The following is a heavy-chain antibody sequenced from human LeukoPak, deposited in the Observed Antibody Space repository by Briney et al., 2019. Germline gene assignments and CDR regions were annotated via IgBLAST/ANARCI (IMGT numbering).Heavy chain of an antibody. CDR1: GFTLSSYG. V-gene: IGHV3-33*01. CDR3: ARGRDGQYSGYDCLDV. J-gene: IGHJ6*02. CDR2: IWYDGSNK. Sequence: GRSRRLSCAASGFTLSSYGMHWVRQAPGKGLEWVAVIWYDGSNKYYADSVKGRFTISRDNSKNTLYLQMNSLRVEDTAVYYCARGRDGQYSGYDCLDVWGQGTTVTVSS. D-gene: IGHD5-12*01.